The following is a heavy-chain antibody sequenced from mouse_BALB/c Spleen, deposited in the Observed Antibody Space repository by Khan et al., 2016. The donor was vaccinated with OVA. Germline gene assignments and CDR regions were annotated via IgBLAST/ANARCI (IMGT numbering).Heavy chain of an antibody. CDR3: TRHRGYYGSKAYFDY. CDR1: GFSFSSYS. V-gene: IGHV5-6-4*01. J-gene: IGHJ2*01. Sequence: VQLKESGGGLVRPGGSLKLSCAASGFSFSSYSMSWVRQTPEKRLEWVATISSGGSYTYYPDSVKGRFTISRDNAKNTLYLQMSSLKSEDTAMYYCTRHRGYYGSKAYFDYWGQGTTLTVSS. CDR2: ISSGGSYT. D-gene: IGHD1-1*01.